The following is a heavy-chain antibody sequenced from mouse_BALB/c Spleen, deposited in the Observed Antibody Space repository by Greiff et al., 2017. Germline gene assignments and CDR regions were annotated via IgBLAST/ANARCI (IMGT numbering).Heavy chain of an antibody. CDR1: GYTFTSYW. CDR3: ARSDGYYSYAMDY. J-gene: IGHJ4*01. Sequence: QVHVKQSGAELVRPGASVKLSCKASGYTFTSYWMNWVKQRPEQGLEWIGRIDPYDSETHYNQKFKDKAILTVDKSSSTAYMQLSSLTSEDSAVYYCARSDGYYSYAMDYWGQGTSVTVSS. D-gene: IGHD2-3*01. CDR2: IDPYDSET. V-gene: IGHV1-52*01.